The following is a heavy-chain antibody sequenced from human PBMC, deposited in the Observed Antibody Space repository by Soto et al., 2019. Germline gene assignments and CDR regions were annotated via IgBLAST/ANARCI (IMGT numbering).Heavy chain of an antibody. CDR2: ISAHNGNT. J-gene: IGHJ4*02. D-gene: IGHD1-1*01. Sequence: QVHLVQSGAEVKKPGASVKVSCKGSGYGFTTYGITWVRQAPGQGLEWMAWISAHNGNTNYAQKLQGRVTVTRDISASTAYMEVRSLRSDDTAVYYCARVRYGDYWCQGALVTVSS. V-gene: IGHV1-18*01. CDR3: ARVRYGDY. CDR1: GYGFTTYG.